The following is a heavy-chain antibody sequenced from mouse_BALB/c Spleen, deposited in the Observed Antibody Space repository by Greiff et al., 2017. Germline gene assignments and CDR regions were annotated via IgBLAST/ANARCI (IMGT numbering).Heavy chain of an antibody. J-gene: IGHJ3*01. CDR2: ISSGGSYT. Sequence: EVKLVESGGGLVKPGGSLKLSCAASGFTFSSYAMSWVRQSPEKRLEWVAEISSGGSYTYYPDTVTGRFTISRDNAKNTLYLEMSSLRSEDTAMYYCARGEGYPAWFAYWGQGTLVTVSA. CDR3: ARGEGYPAWFAY. CDR1: GFTFSSYA. D-gene: IGHD2-2*01. V-gene: IGHV5-9-4*01.